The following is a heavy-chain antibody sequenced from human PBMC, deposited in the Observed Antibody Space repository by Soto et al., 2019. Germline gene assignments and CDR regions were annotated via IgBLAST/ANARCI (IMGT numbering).Heavy chain of an antibody. Sequence: EVQLLESGGGLVQPGGSLRLACAASGFTFSTYAMSWARQAPGKGLEWVAGIDDSGVSTYYADSVKGRLTIPRDNSKDTLHLQMGRMRAEKTAVYYCVKGQSSSWSQTGGMDVWGQGTTVTVSS. CDR2: IDDSGVST. D-gene: IGHD2-2*01. CDR1: GFTFSTYA. V-gene: IGHV3-23*01. CDR3: VKGQSSSWSQTGGMDV. J-gene: IGHJ6*02.